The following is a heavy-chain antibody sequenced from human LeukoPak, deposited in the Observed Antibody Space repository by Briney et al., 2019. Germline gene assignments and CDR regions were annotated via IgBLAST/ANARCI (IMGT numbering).Heavy chain of an antibody. J-gene: IGHJ4*02. CDR3: AREVVTPSPRFDY. CDR1: GGSISSYY. CDR2: IYYSGST. Sequence: SETLSLTCTVSGGSISSYYWSWIRQPPGKGLEWIGYIYYSGSTNYNPSLKSRVTISVDTSKNQFSLKLSSVTAADTAVYYCAREVVTPSPRFDYWGQGTLVTVSS. V-gene: IGHV4-59*01. D-gene: IGHD4-23*01.